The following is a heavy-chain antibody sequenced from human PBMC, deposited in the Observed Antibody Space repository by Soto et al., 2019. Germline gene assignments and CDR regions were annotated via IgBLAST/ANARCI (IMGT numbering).Heavy chain of an antibody. CDR3: ARGSASYIYYYYGMDV. D-gene: IGHD2-15*01. V-gene: IGHV4-59*01. Sequence: KPSETLSLTCTVSGGSISSYYWSWIRQPPGKGLEWIGYIYYSGSTNYNPSLKSRVTISVDTSKNQFSLKLSSVTAADTAVYYCARGSASYIYYYYGMDVWGQGTTVTVSS. J-gene: IGHJ6*02. CDR1: GGSISSYY. CDR2: IYYSGST.